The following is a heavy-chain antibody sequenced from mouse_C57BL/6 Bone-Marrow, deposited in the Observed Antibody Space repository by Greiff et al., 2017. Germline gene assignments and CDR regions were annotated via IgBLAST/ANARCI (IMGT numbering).Heavy chain of an antibody. CDR2: INPSSGYT. CDR1: GYTFTSYW. V-gene: IGHV1-7*01. J-gene: IGHJ1*03. D-gene: IGHD1-1*01. CDR3: ATYGAHWYFDV. Sequence: QVQLQQSGAELAKPGASVKLSCKASGYTFTSYWMHWVKQRPGQGLEWIGYINPSSGYTKYNQKFKDKATLTVDKSSSTAYMQLSSLTYEDSAVYYCATYGAHWYFDVWGTGTTVTVSS.